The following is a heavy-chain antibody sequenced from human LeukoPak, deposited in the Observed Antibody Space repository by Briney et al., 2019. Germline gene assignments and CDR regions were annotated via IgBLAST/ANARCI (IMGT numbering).Heavy chain of an antibody. Sequence: ASVKVSCKASGYTFTGYYMHWVRQAPGQGLEWMGWINPNSGGTNYAQKFQGWVTMTRDTSISTAYMELSRLRSDDTAVYYCARDIVVVPAASYYYYYGMDVWGQGTTVTVSS. V-gene: IGHV1-2*04. J-gene: IGHJ6*02. CDR2: INPNSGGT. CDR3: ARDIVVVPAASYYYYYGMDV. CDR1: GYTFTGYY. D-gene: IGHD2-2*01.